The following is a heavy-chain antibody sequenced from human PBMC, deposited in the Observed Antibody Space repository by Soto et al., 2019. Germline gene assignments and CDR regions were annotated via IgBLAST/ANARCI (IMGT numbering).Heavy chain of an antibody. CDR3: ARENGGMDG. CDR1: GFTFTNYA. Sequence: EVQLLESGGGLVQPGGSLRLSCAAAGFTFTNYAMTWVRQAPGKGLEWVSVIGGSGRSIFYADSVKGRFTISRDNSKNTLYLQLNRLRADDTAVYYCARENGGMDGWGQGTTVTVSS. CDR2: IGGSGRSI. V-gene: IGHV3-23*01. J-gene: IGHJ6*02.